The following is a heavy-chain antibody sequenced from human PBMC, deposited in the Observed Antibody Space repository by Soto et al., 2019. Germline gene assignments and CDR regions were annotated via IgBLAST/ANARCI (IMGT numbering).Heavy chain of an antibody. J-gene: IGHJ4*02. D-gene: IGHD3-22*01. CDR1: GGSISTSSYF. V-gene: IGHV4-39*01. Sequence: QLQLQESGPGLVKPSETLSLTCTVSGGSISTSSYFWGWIRQPPGKGLEWIGSIYYSGSTYSNPSLKSRVTISVDTSKNQFSLKLSSVTAADTAVYYCARDYDSSGDYWGQGTLVTVSS. CDR2: IYYSGST. CDR3: ARDYDSSGDY.